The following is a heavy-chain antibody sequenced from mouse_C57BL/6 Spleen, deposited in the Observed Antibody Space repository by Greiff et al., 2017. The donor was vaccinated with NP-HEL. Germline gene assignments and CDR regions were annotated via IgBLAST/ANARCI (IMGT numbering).Heavy chain of an antibody. CDR3: ARVDGGPMDY. J-gene: IGHJ4*01. CDR1: GFTFSSYA. CDR2: ISDGGSYT. Sequence: EVQLVESGGGLVKPGGSLKLSCAASGFTFSSYAMSWVRQTPEKRLEWVATISDGGSYTYYPDNVKGRFTISRDNAKNNLYLQMSHLKSEDTAMYYCARVDGGPMDYWGQGTSVTVSS. V-gene: IGHV5-4*01.